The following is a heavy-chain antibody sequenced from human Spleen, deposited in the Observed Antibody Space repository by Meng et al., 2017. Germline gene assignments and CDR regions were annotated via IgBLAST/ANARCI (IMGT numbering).Heavy chain of an antibody. CDR3: ARKAGNCISTTCYSLDY. CDR2: IIPIFGTA. CDR1: GGTFSSHA. J-gene: IGHJ4*02. D-gene: IGHD2-2*01. V-gene: IGHV1-69*13. Sequence: SVKVSCKASGGTFSSHAISWVRQAPGQGLEWMGGIIPIFGTANYAQKFQGRVTITSDESTSTVYMELTRLTSEDTAVYFCARKAGNCISTTCYSLDYWGQGTLVTVSS.